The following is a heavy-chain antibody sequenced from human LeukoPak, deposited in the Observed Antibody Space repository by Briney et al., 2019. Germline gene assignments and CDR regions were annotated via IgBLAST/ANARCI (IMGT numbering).Heavy chain of an antibody. CDR3: ARDRSGYGSIYGMNV. D-gene: IGHD6-25*01. CDR2: INPNSGGT. J-gene: IGHJ6*02. V-gene: IGHV1-2*02. Sequence: GASVKVSCKASGYTFTGYYMHWVRPAPGQGLEWMGWINPNSGGTNYAQKFQGRVTMTRDTSISTAYMELSRLRSDDTAVYYCARDRSGYGSIYGMNVWGQGTTVTVSS. CDR1: GYTFTGYY.